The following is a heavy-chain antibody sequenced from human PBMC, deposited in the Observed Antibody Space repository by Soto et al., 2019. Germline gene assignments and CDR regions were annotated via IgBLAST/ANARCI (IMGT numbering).Heavy chain of an antibody. Sequence: AASVKVSCKASGGTFSSYAISWVRQAPGQGLEWMGGIIPIFGTANYAQKFQGRVTITADESTSTAYMELSSLRSEDTAVYYCARDGQQLAHYGMDVWGQGTTVTVSS. V-gene: IGHV1-69*13. CDR3: ARDGQQLAHYGMDV. CDR1: GGTFSSYA. J-gene: IGHJ6*02. D-gene: IGHD6-13*01. CDR2: IIPIFGTA.